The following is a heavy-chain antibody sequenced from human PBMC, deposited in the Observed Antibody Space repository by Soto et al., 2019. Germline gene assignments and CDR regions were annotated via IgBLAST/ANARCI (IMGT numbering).Heavy chain of an antibody. CDR3: VSHVLVTAINAFDI. D-gene: IGHD2-21*02. Sequence: EVQLVESGGGLVQPGGSLRLSCAASGFTFSDHYMDWVRQAPGKGLEWVGRTANKANSYTTQYAASVKGRFTISRDDSKNSLYLQMNSLKTEDTAVYYCVSHVLVTAINAFDIWGQGTMVTVSS. V-gene: IGHV3-72*01. CDR2: TANKANSYTT. J-gene: IGHJ3*02. CDR1: GFTFSDHY.